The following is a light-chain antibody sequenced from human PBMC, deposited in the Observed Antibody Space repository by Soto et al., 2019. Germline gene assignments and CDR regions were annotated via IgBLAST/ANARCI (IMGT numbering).Light chain of an antibody. CDR1: SSNIGSNT. J-gene: IGLJ2*01. CDR2: SNN. V-gene: IGLV1-44*01. CDR3: AAWDDSLNGGV. Sequence: QLVLTQPPSASGTPGQRVTISCSGSSSNIGSNTVNWYQQLPGTAPKLLIYSNNQRPSVVPDRFSGSKSGTSASLAISGLQAEDEADYYCAAWDDSLNGGVFGGGTKVTVL.